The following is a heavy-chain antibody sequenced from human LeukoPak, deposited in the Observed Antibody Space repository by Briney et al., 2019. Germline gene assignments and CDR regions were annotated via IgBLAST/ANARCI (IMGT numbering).Heavy chain of an antibody. CDR1: GFTFSNYA. D-gene: IGHD3-9*01. CDR3: ARSTGDFDH. CDR2: ISDAARNQ. Sequence: GRSLRLFCAASGFTFSNYAMHWFRQAPGKGLEWVATISDAARNQYYAASVKGRFSISRDNSKNTLFLQMNSLRPEDTAVYYCARSTGDFDHWGQGTLVTVSS. J-gene: IGHJ4*02. V-gene: IGHV3-30*04.